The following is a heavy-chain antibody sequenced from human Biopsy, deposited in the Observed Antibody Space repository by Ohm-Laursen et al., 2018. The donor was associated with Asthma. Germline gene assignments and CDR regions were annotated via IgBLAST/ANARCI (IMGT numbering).Heavy chain of an antibody. CDR3: ASPTYCSGSSCINNYYYALDV. V-gene: IGHV1-18*01. D-gene: IGHD2-15*01. Sequence: ASVKVSCKASGYTFNSAGITWVRQAPGQGLEWMGWISVYNGNTKVAQKLQDRVTMITDTSTSTAYMELSSLRSDDTAVYYCASPTYCSGSSCINNYYYALDVWGQGTTVTVSS. CDR1: GYTFNSAG. CDR2: ISVYNGNT. J-gene: IGHJ6*02.